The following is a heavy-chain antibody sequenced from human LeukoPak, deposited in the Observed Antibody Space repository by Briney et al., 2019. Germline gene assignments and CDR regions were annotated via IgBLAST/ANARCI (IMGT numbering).Heavy chain of an antibody. CDR2: IKSDGSST. J-gene: IGHJ3*02. CDR1: GFXFSSYW. V-gene: IGHV3-74*01. CDR3: AREFRVLPDI. D-gene: IGHD2-8*02. Sequence: GGSLRLSCAASGFXFSSYWIHWVRQAPGKGLVWVSRIKSDGSSTNFADSVKGRLTISRDNAKNTLYLQMNSLRDEDTAVYYCAREFRVLPDIWGQGTMVTVSS.